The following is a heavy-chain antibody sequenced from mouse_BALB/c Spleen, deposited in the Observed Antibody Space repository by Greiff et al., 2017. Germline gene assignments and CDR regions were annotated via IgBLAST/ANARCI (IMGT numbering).Heavy chain of an antibody. J-gene: IGHJ2*01. CDR2: ISYSGST. V-gene: IGHV3-2*02. D-gene: IGHD1-1*01. Sequence: EVKLVESGPGLVKPSQSLSLTCTVTGYSITSDYAWNWLRQFPGNKLEWMGYISYSGSTSYNPSLKSRISITRDTSKNQFFLQLNSVTTEDTATYYCARGGNYYRYFDYWGQGTTLTLYS. CDR1: GYSITSDYA. CDR3: ARGGNYYRYFDY.